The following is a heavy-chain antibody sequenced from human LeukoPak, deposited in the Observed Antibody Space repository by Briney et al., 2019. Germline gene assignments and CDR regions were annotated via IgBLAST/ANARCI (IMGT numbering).Heavy chain of an antibody. V-gene: IGHV3-66*02. D-gene: IGHD6-6*01. Sequence: GGSLRLSCAASGFTVSSNYMSWVRQAPGKGLEWVSVIYGGGSTYYADSVKGRFTISRDNSKNTLYLQMNSLRAEDTAVYYCARGPPGSSSNYFDYWGQGTLVTVSS. J-gene: IGHJ4*02. CDR2: IYGGGST. CDR1: GFTVSSNY. CDR3: ARGPPGSSSNYFDY.